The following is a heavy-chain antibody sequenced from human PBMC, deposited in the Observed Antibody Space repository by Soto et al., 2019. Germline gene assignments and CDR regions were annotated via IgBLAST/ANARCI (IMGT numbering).Heavy chain of an antibody. D-gene: IGHD6-6*01. CDR1: GFTFSSYA. CDR2: ISGSGGST. J-gene: IGHJ3*02. V-gene: IGHV3-23*01. Sequence: GSLRLSCAASGFTFSSYAMTWVRQAPGKGLEWVSTISGSGGSTYYADSVKGRFTISRDNSKNTLYLQMNSLRAEDTALYYCAKDQQLVLNGAFDIWGQGTMVTVSS. CDR3: AKDQQLVLNGAFDI.